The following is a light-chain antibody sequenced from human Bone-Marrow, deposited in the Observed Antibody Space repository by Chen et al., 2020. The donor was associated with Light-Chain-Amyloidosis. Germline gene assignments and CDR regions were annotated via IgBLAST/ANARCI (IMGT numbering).Light chain of an antibody. Sequence: SYVLTQPSSVSVAPGQTATIACGGNNIGSTSVHWYQQTPGQAPLLVVYDDSGRPSGIPERLSGSNSGNTATLTISRVEAGDEADYYCQVWDRSSGRPVFGGGTKLTVL. V-gene: IGLV3-21*02. CDR3: QVWDRSSGRPV. CDR2: DDS. CDR1: NIGSTS. J-gene: IGLJ3*02.